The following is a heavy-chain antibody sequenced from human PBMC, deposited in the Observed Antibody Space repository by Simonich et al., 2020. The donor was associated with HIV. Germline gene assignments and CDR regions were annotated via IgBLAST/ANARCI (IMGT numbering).Heavy chain of an antibody. V-gene: IGHV3-7*01. J-gene: IGHJ4*02. CDR3: ARGWAQLDY. CDR1: GFTFSSNW. D-gene: IGHD6-13*01. CDR2: IKQDGSEK. Sequence: EVQLVESGGGLVQPGGSLILSCAACGFTFSSNWMSWVGQAPGKGLEWVAKIKQDGSEKYYVDYVKGRFTISRDNTKNSLYLQMNSLRAEDTAVYYCARGWAQLDYWGQGTLVTVSS.